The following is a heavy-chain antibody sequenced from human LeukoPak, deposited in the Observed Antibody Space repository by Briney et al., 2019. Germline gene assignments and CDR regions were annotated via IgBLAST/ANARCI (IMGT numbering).Heavy chain of an antibody. D-gene: IGHD5-12*01. V-gene: IGHV3-74*01. J-gene: IGHJ5*02. CDR3: AVSNGGYGP. CDR1: AFNFTAYW. Sequence: PGGSLRLSCASSAFNFTAYWMHWVRQDPRQGLLWVARINSDGTTTNYADSVRGRFTISRDNAKNTLFLQMNSLRAEDTAVYFCAVSNGGYGPWGQGALVTVSS. CDR2: INSDGTTT.